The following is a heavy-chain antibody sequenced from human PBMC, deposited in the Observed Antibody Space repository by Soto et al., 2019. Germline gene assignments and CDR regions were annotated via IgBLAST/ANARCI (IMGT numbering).Heavy chain of an antibody. CDR1: GFTFSNYW. V-gene: IGHV3-74*03. Sequence: EVQLVESGGGLVQPGGSLRLSCAGSGFTFSNYWMHWVRQDPEKGLVWVSTINTDGTTTQYADSVKGRFTVTRDNAKNTLYLQMNSLRVEDTAVYCDAKGSSWGQCGYWGQGTLVTVSS. CDR3: AKGSSWGQCGY. CDR2: INTDGTTT. D-gene: IGHD3-16*01. J-gene: IGHJ4*02.